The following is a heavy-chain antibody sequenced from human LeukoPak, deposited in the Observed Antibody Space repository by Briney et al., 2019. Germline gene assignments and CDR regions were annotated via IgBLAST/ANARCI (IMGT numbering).Heavy chain of an antibody. CDR1: GFTFSSYE. D-gene: IGHD1-26*01. V-gene: IGHV3-48*03. J-gene: IGHJ4*02. CDR3: ARRVGATGFDY. CDR2: ITSRDSTI. Sequence: GGSLRLSCAASGFTFSSYEMSWVRQAPGKGLEWVSYITSRDSTIYYADSVKSRFTISRDNAKNSLYLQMNSLRAEDTAVYYCARRVGATGFDYWGQGTLVTVSS.